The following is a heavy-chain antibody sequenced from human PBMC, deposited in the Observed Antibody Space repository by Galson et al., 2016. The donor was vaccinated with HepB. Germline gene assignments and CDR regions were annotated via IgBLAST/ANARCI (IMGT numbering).Heavy chain of an antibody. D-gene: IGHD3-10*01. CDR2: IAASHGNT. J-gene: IGHJ4*02. V-gene: IGHV1-18*04. Sequence: SVTVSCKASNYTFVSYGINWVRQAPGQGLEWMGGIAASHGNTLYAQKFEGRLILTTDPSTTTSSLELRSLTSDDTAIYYRARSSYGVHDFWGQGTLITVSS. CDR3: ARSSYGVHDF. CDR1: NYTFVSYG.